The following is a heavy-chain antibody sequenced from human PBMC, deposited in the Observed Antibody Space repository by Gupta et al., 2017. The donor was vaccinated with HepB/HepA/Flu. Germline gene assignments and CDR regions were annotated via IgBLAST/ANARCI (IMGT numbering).Heavy chain of an antibody. J-gene: IGHJ4*02. D-gene: IGHD3-9*01. CDR2: ISTTGGDT. CDR3: AKLSFDVTSGDFDS. Sequence: EVQLLESGGGLVQPGGSLRLSCAASGFWFSDYAMSWVRQAPGNGLEWVSGISTTGGDTYYADSVKGRFTISRDNSKNTLYLQMNSLRAEDTAVYYCAKLSFDVTSGDFDSWGPGNLVTVSS. V-gene: IGHV3-23*01. CDR1: GFWFSDYA.